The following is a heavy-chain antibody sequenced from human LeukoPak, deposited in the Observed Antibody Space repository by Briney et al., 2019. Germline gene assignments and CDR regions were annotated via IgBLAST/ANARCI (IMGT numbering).Heavy chain of an antibody. CDR2: ISYDGSNK. Sequence: PGGSLRLSCAASGFAFSSYGMHWVRQAPGKGLEWVAVISYDGSNKYYADSVKGRFTISRDNSRNTVYPQMNSLRAEDTAVYYCAKGRRYCSGGSCYYFDYWGQGTLVTVSS. J-gene: IGHJ4*02. D-gene: IGHD2-15*01. CDR3: AKGRRYCSGGSCYYFDY. V-gene: IGHV3-30*18. CDR1: GFAFSSYG.